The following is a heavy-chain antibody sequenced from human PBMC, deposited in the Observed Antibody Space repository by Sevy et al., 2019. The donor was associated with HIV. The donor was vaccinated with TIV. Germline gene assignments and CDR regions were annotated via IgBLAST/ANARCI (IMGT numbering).Heavy chain of an antibody. CDR1: GFTFSSYW. Sequence: GGSLRLSCAASGFTFSSYWMHWVRQAPGKGLVWVSRINSDGSSTSYADSVKGRFTISRDNAKNTLYLQMNSLRAEDTAVYYWAREGGYRRSWDGGGGESDYWGQGTLVTVSS. CDR3: AREGGYRRSWDGGGGESDY. D-gene: IGHD6-13*01. J-gene: IGHJ4*02. V-gene: IGHV3-74*01. CDR2: INSDGSST.